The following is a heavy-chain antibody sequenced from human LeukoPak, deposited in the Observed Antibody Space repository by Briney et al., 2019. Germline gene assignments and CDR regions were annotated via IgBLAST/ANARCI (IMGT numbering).Heavy chain of an antibody. J-gene: IGHJ4*02. Sequence: SVKVSCKSSGGTFSSYAISWVRQAPGQGLEWMGRIIPIFGTANYAQKFQGRVTITTDESTSTAYMELSSLRSEDTAVYYCAREPRVRFLEWPLDYWGQGTLVTVSS. V-gene: IGHV1-69*05. CDR1: GGTFSSYA. D-gene: IGHD3-3*01. CDR2: IIPIFGTA. CDR3: AREPRVRFLEWPLDY.